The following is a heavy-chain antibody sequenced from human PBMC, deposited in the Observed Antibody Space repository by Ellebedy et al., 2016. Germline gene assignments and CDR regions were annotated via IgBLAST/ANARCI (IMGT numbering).Heavy chain of an antibody. CDR2: IYYSGST. V-gene: IGHV4-59*13. Sequence: SETLSLTXTVSGGSISSYYWSWIRQPPGKGLEWIGYIYYSGSTNYNPSLKSRVTISVDTSKNQFSLKLSSVTAADTAVYYCARETGDAFDIWGQGTMVTVSS. D-gene: IGHD3-9*01. CDR3: ARETGDAFDI. CDR1: GGSISSYY. J-gene: IGHJ3*02.